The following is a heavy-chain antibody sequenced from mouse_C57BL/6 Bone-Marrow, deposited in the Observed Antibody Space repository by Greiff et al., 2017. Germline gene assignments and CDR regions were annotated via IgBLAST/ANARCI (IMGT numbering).Heavy chain of an antibody. J-gene: IGHJ1*03. CDR3: ARPYYSNYWYFDV. CDR1: GYTFTSYW. V-gene: IGHV1-55*01. CDR2: IYPGSGST. D-gene: IGHD2-5*01. Sequence: VKLQQPGAELVKPGASVKMSCKASGYTFTSYWITWVKQRPGQGLEWIGDIYPGSGSTNYTEKFKSKATLTVDTSSSTAYIQLSSLTSEDSAVYYCARPYYSNYWYFDVWGTGTTVTVSS.